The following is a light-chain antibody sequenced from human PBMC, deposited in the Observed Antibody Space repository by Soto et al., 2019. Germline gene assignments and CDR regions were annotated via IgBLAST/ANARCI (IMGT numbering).Light chain of an antibody. CDR3: ASWDDSVNGLV. Sequence: QSVLTQPPSASATPGQRVTISCSGSSSNIGSNNVEWYQHLPGTAPKLLIYSNNQGPSGVPDRFSGSKSGTSASLAISGLQSEDEADYYCASWDDSVNGLVIGAGTKVTVL. CDR2: SNN. CDR1: SSNIGSNN. V-gene: IGLV1-44*01. J-gene: IGLJ3*02.